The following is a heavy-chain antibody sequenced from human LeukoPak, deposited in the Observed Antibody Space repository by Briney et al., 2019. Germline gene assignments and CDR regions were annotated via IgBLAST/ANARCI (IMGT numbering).Heavy chain of an antibody. J-gene: IGHJ5*02. CDR1: GGSISGGEYH. Sequence: PSQTLSLTCTVSGGSISGGEYHWSWIRQPPGKGLEWIGHIYNSATYYNPSLKSRVSISEDTSNNHFSLKVNSVTAADTAVYCASYRVNEGGRGSWGQGTLVTVSS. CDR3: SYRVNEGGRGS. D-gene: IGHD2-15*01. CDR2: IYNSAT. V-gene: IGHV4-30-4*01.